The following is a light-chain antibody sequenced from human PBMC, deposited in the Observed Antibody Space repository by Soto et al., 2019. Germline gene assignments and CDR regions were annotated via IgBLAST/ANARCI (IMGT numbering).Light chain of an antibody. Sequence: EIVMTQSPATLSVSPGERATLSCRASQSVSSNLAWYQQKPGQPPGLLIYDASTRATGFPARFSGSGSGTEFTLTISSLQSEDFAVYYCQQYNNWPLTFGGGTKVDIK. V-gene: IGKV3D-15*01. CDR1: QSVSSN. J-gene: IGKJ4*01. CDR2: DAS. CDR3: QQYNNWPLT.